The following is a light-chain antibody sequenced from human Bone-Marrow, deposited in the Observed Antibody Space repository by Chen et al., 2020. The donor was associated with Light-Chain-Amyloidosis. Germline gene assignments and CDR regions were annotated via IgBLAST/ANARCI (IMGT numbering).Light chain of an antibody. CDR2: RDT. J-gene: IGLJ2*01. CDR1: DLPTKY. Sequence: SYERTQPPSVSVSPVPTARITCSGDDLPTKYAYWYQQKPGQAPVLVIHRDTERPSGISERFSGSSSGTTATLTISGVQAEDEADYHCQSADSSGTYEVIFGGGTKLTVL. V-gene: IGLV3-25*03. CDR3: QSADSSGTYEVI.